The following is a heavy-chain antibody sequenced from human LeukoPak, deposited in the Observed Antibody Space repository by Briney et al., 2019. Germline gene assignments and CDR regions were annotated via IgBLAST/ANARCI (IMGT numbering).Heavy chain of an antibody. Sequence: PSETLSLTCTVSGDSIRSYYWNWIRQPPGKGLEWIGYIYYSGSTNYNPSLKSRVTMSVDTSKNQSSLKLSSVTAADTAVYYCARGQGRFDYDSSGYYITDLDYWGQGTLVTVSS. J-gene: IGHJ4*02. V-gene: IGHV4-59*01. D-gene: IGHD3-22*01. CDR1: GDSIRSYY. CDR3: ARGQGRFDYDSSGYYITDLDY. CDR2: IYYSGST.